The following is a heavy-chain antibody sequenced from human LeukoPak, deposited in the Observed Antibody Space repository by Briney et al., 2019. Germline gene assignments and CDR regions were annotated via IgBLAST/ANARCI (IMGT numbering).Heavy chain of an antibody. V-gene: IGHV3-53*01. CDR3: ARVWYYYDSSGYYYFDY. D-gene: IGHD3-22*01. CDR1: GFTFSSYA. J-gene: IGHJ4*02. Sequence: PGRSLRLSCAASGFTFSSYAMHWVRQAPGKGLEWVSVIYSGGSTYYADSVKGRFTISRDNSKNTLYLQMNSLRAEDTAVYYCARVWYYYDSSGYYYFDYWGQGTLVTVSS. CDR2: IYSGGST.